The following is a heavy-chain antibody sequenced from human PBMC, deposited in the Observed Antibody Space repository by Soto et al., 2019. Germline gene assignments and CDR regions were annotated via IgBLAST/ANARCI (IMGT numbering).Heavy chain of an antibody. CDR3: AKDHWGSY. CDR2: VSSSGGSA. CDR1: GFTFSSYA. V-gene: IGHV3-23*01. J-gene: IGHJ4*02. Sequence: GGSLRLSCAASGFTFSSYAMSWVRQAPGKGLEWVSAVSSSGGSAYYADSVKGRFTTSRDNSKNTLFLQMTSLRAEDTALYYCAKDHWGSYSGQGTLVTVSS. D-gene: IGHD3-16*01.